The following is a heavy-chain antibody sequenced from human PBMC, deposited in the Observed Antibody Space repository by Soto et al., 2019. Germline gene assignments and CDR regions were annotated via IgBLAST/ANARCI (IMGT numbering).Heavy chain of an antibody. Sequence: PSETLSLTCAVSGTSISSTFRWTWVRQPPGKGLEWIGEVYHTGTTKYNPSLKNRVTISVDKSNNQFSLELRAVTAADTAVYYCATLLSRIVVMTTEIPSWGQGTLVTVSS. CDR3: ATLLSRIVVMTTEIPS. J-gene: IGHJ5*02. V-gene: IGHV4-4*02. D-gene: IGHD2-21*02. CDR2: VYHTGTT. CDR1: GTSISSTFR.